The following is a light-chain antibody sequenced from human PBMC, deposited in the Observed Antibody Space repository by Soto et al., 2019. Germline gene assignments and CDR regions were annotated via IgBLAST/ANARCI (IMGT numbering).Light chain of an antibody. CDR1: QNINSW. V-gene: IGKV1-5*03. CDR3: QQCNSYPYT. J-gene: IGKJ2*01. Sequence: DIQMTQSPSTLSASVGDRVTITCRASQNINSWLAWYQQKPGKAPKLLIYKASSLESGVPSRFSGSGSGTEFTLTISSLQPDDFAAYFCQQCNSYPYTFGQGTKLEIK. CDR2: KAS.